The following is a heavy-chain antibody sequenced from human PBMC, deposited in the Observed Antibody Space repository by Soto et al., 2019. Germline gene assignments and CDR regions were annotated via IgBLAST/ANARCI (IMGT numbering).Heavy chain of an antibody. J-gene: IGHJ4*02. CDR1: GGTFSGNA. CDR2: IIPVFHRP. CDR3: ARDESSGGYWGPLDY. D-gene: IGHD1-26*01. Sequence: QMQLVQSGTEVKKPGSSVRVSCKASGGTFSGNAIPWVRQAPGQGLEWMGGIIPVFHRPKYAQTFQGRLTITADASTTTAYMELSSLRPEDTALYYCARDESSGGYWGPLDYWGQGTLVAVSS. V-gene: IGHV1-69*01.